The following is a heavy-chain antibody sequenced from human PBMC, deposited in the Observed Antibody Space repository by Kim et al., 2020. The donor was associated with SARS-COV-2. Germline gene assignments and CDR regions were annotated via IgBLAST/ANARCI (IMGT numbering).Heavy chain of an antibody. J-gene: IGHJ6*02. CDR2: IYSGGST. CDR3: ARDLRRAVVSSSSWIYYYYGMDV. V-gene: IGHV3-66*02. CDR1: GFTVSSNY. Sequence: GGSLRLSCAASGFTVSSNYMSWVRQAPGKGLEWVSVIYSGGSTYYADSVKGRFTISRDNSKNTLYLQMNSLRAEDTAVYYCARDLRRAVVSSSSWIYYYYGMDVWGQGTTVTVSS. D-gene: IGHD6-13*01.